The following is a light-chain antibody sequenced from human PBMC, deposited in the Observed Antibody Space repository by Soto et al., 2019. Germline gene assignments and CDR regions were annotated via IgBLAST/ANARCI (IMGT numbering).Light chain of an antibody. V-gene: IGKV1-33*01. J-gene: IGKJ2*01. CDR2: DAL. CDR3: QQYDNLPPYT. Sequence: DIQMNQSPSSLSASVGDRVTITCQASQDISNYLNWYQQKPGKAPKLLIYDALNLETGVPSRFSGSGSGTNVTFTISSLQPEDIATYYCQQYDNLPPYTFGQGTKLEIK. CDR1: QDISNY.